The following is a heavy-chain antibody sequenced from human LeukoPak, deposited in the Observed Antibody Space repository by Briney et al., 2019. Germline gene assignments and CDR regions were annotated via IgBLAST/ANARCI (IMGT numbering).Heavy chain of an antibody. CDR3: ARGDTAMVTSHFDY. D-gene: IGHD5-18*01. J-gene: IGHJ4*02. CDR2: INPNSGGT. Sequence: GASVKVSCKASGYTFTGYYMHWVRQAPGQGLEWMGRINPNSGGTNYAQKFQGRVTMTRDTSISTAYMELSRLRSDDTAVYYCARGDTAMVTSHFDYWGQGTLVTVSS. V-gene: IGHV1-2*02. CDR1: GYTFTGYY.